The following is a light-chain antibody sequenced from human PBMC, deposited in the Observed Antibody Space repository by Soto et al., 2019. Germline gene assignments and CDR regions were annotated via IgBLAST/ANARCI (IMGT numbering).Light chain of an antibody. CDR1: QAISNY. CDR2: AAS. J-gene: IGKJ3*01. Sequence: DIQMTQSPSSLSASVGDRVTITCRASQAISNYLAWYQQKPGKVPKVLIYAASTLQSGVPSRFSGSGSGTDFTLTISSLQLEDVATYYCQQYDSDPYTFGPGTKVDIK. CDR3: QQYDSDPYT. V-gene: IGKV1-27*01.